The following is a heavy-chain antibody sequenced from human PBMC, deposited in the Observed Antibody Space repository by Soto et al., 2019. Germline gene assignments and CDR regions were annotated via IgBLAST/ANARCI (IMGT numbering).Heavy chain of an antibody. J-gene: IGHJ5*02. Sequence: AGGSLRLSCAASGFNFSDHYMNWIRQAPGKGLEWVSYISGSSRYTNFADSVKGRFTISRDNAKNSLYLQMNSLRAEDTAVYYCARDYFPGTTSQPVTPDWFDPWGQGTLVTVSS. CDR1: GFNFSDHY. CDR3: ARDYFPGTTSQPVTPDWFDP. D-gene: IGHD1-7*01. V-gene: IGHV3-11*05. CDR2: ISGSSRYT.